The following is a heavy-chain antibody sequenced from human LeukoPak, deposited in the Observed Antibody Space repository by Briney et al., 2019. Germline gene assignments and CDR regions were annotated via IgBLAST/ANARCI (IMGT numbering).Heavy chain of an antibody. V-gene: IGHV3-48*03. CDR1: GFTFSSYA. CDR3: AELGITMIGGV. CDR2: ISSSGSTI. Sequence: GGSLRLSCAASGFTFSSYAMSWVRQAPGKGLEWVSYISSSGSTIYYADSVKGRFTISRDNAKNSLYLQMNSLRAEDTAVYYCAELGITMIGGVRGKGTTVTISS. J-gene: IGHJ6*04. D-gene: IGHD3-10*02.